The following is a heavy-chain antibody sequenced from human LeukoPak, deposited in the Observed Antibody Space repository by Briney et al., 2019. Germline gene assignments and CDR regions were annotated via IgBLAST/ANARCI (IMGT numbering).Heavy chain of an antibody. D-gene: IGHD2-15*01. CDR3: ARHADIAAYREGMDV. Sequence: SETLSLTCTVSGGSISHYFWSWIRQPPGQGLEWVGYVYYRGSTIYSPSLRSRVTISVDSSKNEFSLKMTSVTAADTAVYYCARHADIAAYREGMDVWGKGTTVTVSS. J-gene: IGHJ6*04. V-gene: IGHV4-59*01. CDR1: GGSISHYF. CDR2: VYYRGST.